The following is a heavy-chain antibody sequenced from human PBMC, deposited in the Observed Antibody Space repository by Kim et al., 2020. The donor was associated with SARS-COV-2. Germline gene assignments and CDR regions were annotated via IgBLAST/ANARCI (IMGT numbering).Heavy chain of an antibody. D-gene: IGHD3-22*01. J-gene: IGHJ4*02. CDR1: GGSISSYY. CDR2: IYYSGST. V-gene: IGHV4-59*08. CDR3: ARLGGISDYYDSSGYYSDY. Sequence: SETLSLTCTVSGGSISSYYWSWIRQPPGKGLEWIGYIYYSGSTNYNPSLKSRVTISVDTSKNQFSLKLSSVTAADTAVYYCARLGGISDYYDSSGYYSDYWGQGTLVTVSS.